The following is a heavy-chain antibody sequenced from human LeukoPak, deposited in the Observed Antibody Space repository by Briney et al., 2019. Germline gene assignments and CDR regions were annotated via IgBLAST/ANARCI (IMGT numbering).Heavy chain of an antibody. CDR1: GFAVSSNH. J-gene: IGHJ4*02. CDR3: ARDSTYYYFDY. V-gene: IGHV3-53*01. CDR2: IYSAGTT. D-gene: IGHD1-26*01. Sequence: GGSLRLSCAASGFAVSSNHMNWVRQAPGKGLEWVSIIYSAGTTYHYADSVKGRFTISRDTSKNTVYLQMSSLRDKDTAIYYCARDSTYYYFDYWGQGTLVTVSS.